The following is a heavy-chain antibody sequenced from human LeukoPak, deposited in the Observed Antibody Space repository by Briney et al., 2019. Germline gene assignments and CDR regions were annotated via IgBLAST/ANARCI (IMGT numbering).Heavy chain of an antibody. CDR1: GFTFSSYG. Sequence: GGSLRLSCAASGFTFSSYGMHWVRQAPGKGLEWVAVISYDGSNKYYADSVKGRFTISRDNSKNTLYLQMNSLRAEDTAVYYCAKGPTYYYGSGSYQFDYWGQGTLVTVSS. D-gene: IGHD3-10*01. CDR3: AKGPTYYYGSGSYQFDY. V-gene: IGHV3-30*18. CDR2: ISYDGSNK. J-gene: IGHJ4*02.